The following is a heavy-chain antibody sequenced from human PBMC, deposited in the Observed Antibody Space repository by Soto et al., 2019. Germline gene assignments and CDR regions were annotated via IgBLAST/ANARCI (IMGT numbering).Heavy chain of an antibody. J-gene: IGHJ5*02. Sequence: QVQLVQSGAEVKKPGSSVKVSCKASGGTFSSYAISWVRQAPGQGLEWMGGIIPIFGTANYAQKFQGRVTITAAESTSTAYRGRSSRRSEDTAVYYCAGDWRDGYNLCVWAWGQGALVTVSS. CDR3: AGDWRDGYNLCVWA. D-gene: IGHD5-12*01. V-gene: IGHV1-69*12. CDR2: IIPIFGTA. CDR1: GGTFSSYA.